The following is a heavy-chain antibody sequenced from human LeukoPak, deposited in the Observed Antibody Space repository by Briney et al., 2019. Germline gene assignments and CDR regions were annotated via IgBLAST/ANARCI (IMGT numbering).Heavy chain of an antibody. CDR1: GGTFSSYA. D-gene: IGHD2-21*02. V-gene: IGHV1-69*06. Sequence: GASVKVSCKASGGTFSSYAISWVRQAPGQGLEWMGGIIPIFGTANYAQKFQGRVTITADKSTSTAYMELSSLRSEDTAVYYCARVGGCSGGDCYLFDYWGQGTLVTVSS. CDR2: IIPIFGTA. CDR3: ARVGGCSGGDCYLFDY. J-gene: IGHJ4*02.